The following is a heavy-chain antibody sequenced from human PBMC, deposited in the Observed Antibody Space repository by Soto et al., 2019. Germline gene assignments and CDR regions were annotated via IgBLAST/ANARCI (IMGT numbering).Heavy chain of an antibody. D-gene: IGHD2-15*01. CDR2: IYYSGST. CDR1: GGSISSGGYY. V-gene: IGHV4-31*03. CDR3: ARDFYCSGGSCYSMAFDI. J-gene: IGHJ3*02. Sequence: TLSLTCTVSGGSISSGGYYWSWIRQHPGKSLEWIGYIYYSGSTYYNPSLKSRVTISVDTSKNHFSLKLSSVTAADTAVYYCARDFYCSGGSCYSMAFDIWGQGTMVTVSS.